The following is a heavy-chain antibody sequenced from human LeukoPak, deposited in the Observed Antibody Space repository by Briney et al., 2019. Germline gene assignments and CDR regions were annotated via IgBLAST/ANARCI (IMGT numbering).Heavy chain of an antibody. CDR2: INHSGST. CDR3: ARLRNQWLVPNWFDP. D-gene: IGHD6-19*01. V-gene: IGHV4-34*01. CDR1: GGSFSGYY. J-gene: IGHJ5*02. Sequence: PSETLSLTCAVYGGSFSGYYWSWIRQPPGKGLEWIGEINHSGSTNYNPSLKSRVTISVDTSKNQFSLKLSSVTAADTAVYYCARLRNQWLVPNWFDPWGQGTLVIVSS.